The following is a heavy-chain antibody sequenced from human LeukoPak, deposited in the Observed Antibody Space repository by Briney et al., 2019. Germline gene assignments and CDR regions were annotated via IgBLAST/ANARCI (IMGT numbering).Heavy chain of an antibody. CDR1: GFTFISYT. CDR3: ARDPIGSRWPYYFDY. J-gene: IGHJ4*02. CDR2: ISGSSSYI. V-gene: IGHV3-21*01. Sequence: GGSLRPSCAASGFTFISYTISWVRQAPGKGLEWVSSISGSSSYIYYADSVKGRFTISRDNAKNSLYPQMNSLRAEDTAVYYCARDPIGSRWPYYFDYWGQGTLVTVSS. D-gene: IGHD6-13*01.